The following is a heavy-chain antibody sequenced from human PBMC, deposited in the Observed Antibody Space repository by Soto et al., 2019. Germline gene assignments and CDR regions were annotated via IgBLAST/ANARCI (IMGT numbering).Heavy chain of an antibody. CDR3: ARGLKMLRVFGLKTYYYYYMDV. Sequence: QVHLVQSGAEVKKPGASVKVSCKASGYTFTSYDINWVRQVAGQGLEWMWLMNPNSGDTAYAQEFQGRVTMSRNTSISIAYMELSSLRPADTAVYYCARGLKMLRVFGLKTYYYYYMDVWGKGTTVTLSS. CDR1: GYTFTSYD. V-gene: IGHV1-8*01. J-gene: IGHJ6*03. CDR2: MNPNSGDT. D-gene: IGHD3-10*01.